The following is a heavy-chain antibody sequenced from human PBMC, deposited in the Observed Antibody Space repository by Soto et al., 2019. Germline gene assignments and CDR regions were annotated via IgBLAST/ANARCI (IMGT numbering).Heavy chain of an antibody. CDR1: GGTFSSYA. CDR2: IIPIFGTA. V-gene: IGHV1-69*12. D-gene: IGHD5-12*01. J-gene: IGHJ4*02. Sequence: QVQLVQSGAEVKKPGSSVKVSCKASGGTFSSYAISWVRQAPGQGLEWMGGIIPIFGTANYAQKFQGRVTLTADESTRTAYRELSSLRSEDTAVYYCARGLIRDGYNYYFDYWGQGTLVTVSS. CDR3: ARGLIRDGYNYYFDY.